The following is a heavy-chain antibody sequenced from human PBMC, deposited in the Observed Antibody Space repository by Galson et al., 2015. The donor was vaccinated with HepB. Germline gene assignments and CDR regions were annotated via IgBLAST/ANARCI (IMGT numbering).Heavy chain of an antibody. CDR2: ISWNSGSI. J-gene: IGHJ4*02. CDR1: GFTFDDNA. CDR3: AKDIGYDSSGYIDY. V-gene: IGHV3-9*01. Sequence: SLRLSCAASGFTFDDNAWHWVRQAPGKGLEGASGISWNSGSIGYADSVKGRFTISRDNAKNSLYLQMNSLRAEDTALYYCAKDIGYDSSGYIDYWGQGTLVTVSS. D-gene: IGHD3-22*01.